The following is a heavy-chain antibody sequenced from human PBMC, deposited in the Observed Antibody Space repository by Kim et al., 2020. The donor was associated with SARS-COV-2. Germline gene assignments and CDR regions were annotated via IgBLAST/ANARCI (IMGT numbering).Heavy chain of an antibody. Sequence: GGSLRLSCAASGFTFSSYAMSWVRQAPGKGLEWVSAISGSGGSTYYADSVKGRFTISRDNSKNTLYLQMNSLRAEDTAVYYCAKAYGYCTNGVCSGVDYYYYGMDVWGQGTTVTVSS. J-gene: IGHJ6*02. CDR1: GFTFSSYA. CDR2: ISGSGGST. CDR3: AKAYGYCTNGVCSGVDYYYYGMDV. V-gene: IGHV3-23*01. D-gene: IGHD2-8*01.